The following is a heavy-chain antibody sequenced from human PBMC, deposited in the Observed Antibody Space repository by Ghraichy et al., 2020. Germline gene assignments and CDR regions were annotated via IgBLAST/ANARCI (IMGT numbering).Heavy chain of an antibody. D-gene: IGHD6-13*01. CDR3: ARAVAASGFWCGAYGWILDF. V-gene: IGHV4-34*01. J-gene: IGHJ4*02. CDR2: VSHSGST. CDR1: GGSFSNYY. Sequence: SETLSLTCAASGGSFSNYYLTWIRQAPGKGLEWIGEVSHSGSTNYNPSPKSRVNSSSGTTKNQFSLQMTSVTAADTAAYYCARAVAASGFWCGAYGWILDFWGQGTLVTVSS.